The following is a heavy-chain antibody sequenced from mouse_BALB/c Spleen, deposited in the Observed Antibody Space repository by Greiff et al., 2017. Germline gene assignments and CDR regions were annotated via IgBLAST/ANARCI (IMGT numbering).Heavy chain of an antibody. CDR2: INPSNGRT. D-gene: IGHD2-3*01. CDR1: GYTFTSYW. Sequence: QVQLQQPGAELVKPGASVKLSCKASGYTFTSYWMHWVKQRPGQGLEWIGEINPSNGRTNYNEKFKSKATLTVDKSSSTAYMQLSSLTSEDSAVYYCARWSDGYYAMDYWGQGTSVTVSS. V-gene: IGHV1S81*02. CDR3: ARWSDGYYAMDY. J-gene: IGHJ4*01.